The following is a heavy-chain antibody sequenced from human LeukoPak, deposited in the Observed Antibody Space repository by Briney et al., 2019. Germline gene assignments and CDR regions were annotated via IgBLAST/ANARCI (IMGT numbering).Heavy chain of an antibody. CDR1: GFTSSSYW. CDR3: AREWYYDSSGYFPGDWFDP. J-gene: IGHJ5*02. Sequence: GGSLRLSCAASGFTSSSYWMSWVRQAPGKGLEWVANIKQDGSEKYYVDSVKGRFTISRDNAKNSLYLQMNSLRAEDTAVYYCAREWYYDSSGYFPGDWFDPWGQGTLVTVSS. V-gene: IGHV3-7*01. CDR2: IKQDGSEK. D-gene: IGHD3-22*01.